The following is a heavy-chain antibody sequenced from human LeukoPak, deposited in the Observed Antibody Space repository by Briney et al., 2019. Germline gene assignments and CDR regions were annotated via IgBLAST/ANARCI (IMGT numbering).Heavy chain of an antibody. CDR3: AREVLYSSLNWFDP. Sequence: SETLSLXCTVSGGSISSYYWIWIRQPPGNGLEWIGYIYYSGSINYNPSLKSRVTISVDTSKNQFSLKLSSVTAADTAVYYCAREVLYSSLNWFDPWGQGTLVTVSS. V-gene: IGHV4-59*12. J-gene: IGHJ5*02. D-gene: IGHD6-19*01. CDR2: IYYSGSI. CDR1: GGSISSYY.